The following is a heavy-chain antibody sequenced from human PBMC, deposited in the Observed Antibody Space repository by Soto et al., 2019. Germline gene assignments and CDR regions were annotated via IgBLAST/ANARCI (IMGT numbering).Heavy chain of an antibody. CDR2: IYYSGST. J-gene: IGHJ4*02. CDR3: ARRKSDFWSGYGTGFFDY. D-gene: IGHD3-3*01. CDR1: GGSISSSSYY. Sequence: SETLSLTCTVSGGSISSSSYYWGWIRQPPGKGLEWIGSIYYSGSTYYNPSLKSRVTISVDTSKNQFSLKLSSVTAADTAVYYCARRKSDFWSGYGTGFFDYWGQGTLVTVSS. V-gene: IGHV4-39*01.